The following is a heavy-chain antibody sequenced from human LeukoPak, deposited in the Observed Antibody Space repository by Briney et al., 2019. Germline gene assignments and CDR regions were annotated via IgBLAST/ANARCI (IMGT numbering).Heavy chain of an antibody. D-gene: IGHD6-19*01. CDR3: ARDYVAVAGVYYFDY. CDR1: GYTFTGYY. CDR2: INPNSGGT. Sequence: ASVKVSCKASGYTFTGYYMHWVRQAPGQGVEWMGWINPNSGGTNYAQKFQGRVTMTRDTSISTAYMELSRLRSDDTAVYYCARDYVAVAGVYYFDYWGQGTLVTVSS. V-gene: IGHV1-2*02. J-gene: IGHJ4*02.